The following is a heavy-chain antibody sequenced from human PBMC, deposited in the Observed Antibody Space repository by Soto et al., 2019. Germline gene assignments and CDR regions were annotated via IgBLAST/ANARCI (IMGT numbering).Heavy chain of an antibody. D-gene: IGHD6-19*01. CDR1: DGSINSCC. J-gene: IGHJ5*02. CDR3: ARVKSPGAVTLNWFDP. V-gene: IGHV4-59*01. Sequence: SEPLSLTCTVSDGSINSCCWNRIRQHPGKVQEWIGYISYSGRTNYIPSLKSRVTISVDTSKNQFYLKLSSVTAADTAVYYCARVKSPGAVTLNWFDPWGQGTLVTVSS. CDR2: ISYSGRT.